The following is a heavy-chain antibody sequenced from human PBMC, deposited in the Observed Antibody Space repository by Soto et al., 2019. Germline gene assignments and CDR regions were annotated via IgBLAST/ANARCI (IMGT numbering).Heavy chain of an antibody. CDR2: ISGSGGST. J-gene: IGHJ6*02. CDR3: AKVSQVSPQLPDYYYYGMDV. Sequence: EVQLLESGGGLVQPGGSLRLSCAASGFTFSSYAMSWVRQAPGKGLEWVSAISGSGGSTYYADSVKGRCTISRDNSKNTMYLQMNILRAEDTDVYYCAKVSQVSPQLPDYYYYGMDVWGQGTTVTVSS. V-gene: IGHV3-23*01. CDR1: GFTFSSYA. D-gene: IGHD1-7*01.